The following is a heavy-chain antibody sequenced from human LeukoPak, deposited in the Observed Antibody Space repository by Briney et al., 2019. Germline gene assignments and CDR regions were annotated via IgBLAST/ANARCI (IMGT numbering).Heavy chain of an antibody. CDR2: ISGSGGAT. CDR1: GFTFSSYA. V-gene: IGHV3-23*01. CDR3: AKGFGITFGGVIVTPFDY. Sequence: AGGSLRLSCAASGFTFSSYAMSWVRQAPGKGLEWVSAISGSGGATYYADSVKGRFTISRDNSENTLYLQMNSLRAEDTAVYYCAKGFGITFGGVIVTPFDYWGQGTLVTVSS. J-gene: IGHJ4*02. D-gene: IGHD3-16*02.